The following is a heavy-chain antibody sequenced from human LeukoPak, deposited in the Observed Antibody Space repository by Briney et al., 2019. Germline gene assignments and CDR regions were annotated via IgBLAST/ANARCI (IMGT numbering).Heavy chain of an antibody. CDR3: ARGDYSGYSSSWYNYYYYYYMDV. J-gene: IGHJ6*03. V-gene: IGHV1-2*02. D-gene: IGHD6-13*01. CDR1: GYTFTGYY. CDR2: INPNSGGT. Sequence: ASVKVSCKASGYTFTGYYMHWVRQAPGQGLEWMGWINPNSGGTNYAQKFQGRVTMTRDTSISTAYMELSRLRSDDTAVYYCARGDYSGYSSSWYNYYYYYYMDVWGKGTTVTVSS.